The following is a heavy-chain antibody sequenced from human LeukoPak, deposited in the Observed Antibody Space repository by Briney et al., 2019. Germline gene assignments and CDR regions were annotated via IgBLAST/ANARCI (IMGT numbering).Heavy chain of an antibody. V-gene: IGHV1-18*01. Sequence: ASVKVSCKASGYTFTSYAMNWVRQAPGQGLEWMGWISAYNGNTNYAQKLQGRVTMTTDTSTSTAYMELRSLRSDDTAVYYCARTSRHSSSWYEWGQGTLVTVSS. CDR2: ISAYNGNT. CDR3: ARTSRHSSSWYE. CDR1: GYTFTSYA. D-gene: IGHD6-13*01. J-gene: IGHJ4*02.